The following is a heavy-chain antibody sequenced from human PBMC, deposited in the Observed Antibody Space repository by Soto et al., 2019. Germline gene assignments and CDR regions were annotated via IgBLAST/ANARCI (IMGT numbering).Heavy chain of an antibody. CDR3: AKLGGGYSGYGGFDY. CDR2: ISGSGGST. J-gene: IGHJ4*02. Sequence: EVQLLAAGGGLVQPGGSLRLSCAASGFTFSSYAMSWVRQAPGKGLEWVSAISGSGGSTYYADSVKGRFTISRDNAKNTLYLQMNSVRAEDTAVYYCAKLGGGYSGYGGFDYWGQGTLVTVSS. V-gene: IGHV3-23*01. CDR1: GFTFSSYA. D-gene: IGHD5-12*01.